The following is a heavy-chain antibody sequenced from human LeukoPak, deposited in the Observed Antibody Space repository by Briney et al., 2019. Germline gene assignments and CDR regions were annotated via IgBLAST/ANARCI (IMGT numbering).Heavy chain of an antibody. CDR3: TTGGVVVVVAATLADY. V-gene: IGHV3-15*01. Sequence: GGSLRLSCAASGFTFDEAWMSWVRQAPGRGLECVGRIYSRHDGGTTDYAAPVKGRFTISRDDSKNTLYLQMNSLKTEDTAVYYCTTGGVVVVVAATLADYWGQGTLVTVSS. CDR1: GFTFDEAW. CDR2: IYSRHDGGTT. J-gene: IGHJ4*02. D-gene: IGHD2-15*01.